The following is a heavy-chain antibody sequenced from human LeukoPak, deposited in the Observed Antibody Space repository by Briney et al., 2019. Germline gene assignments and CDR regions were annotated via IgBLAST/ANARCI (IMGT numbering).Heavy chain of an antibody. D-gene: IGHD6-19*01. CDR3: AREAGTSYDWFDP. CDR1: GFTFSSYR. Sequence: PGGSLRLSCAASGFTFSSYRMNWVRQAPGKGLKWVSSISSSSSYIYYADSVKGRFTISRDNAKNSLYLQMNSLGAEDTAVYYCAREAGTSYDWFDPWGEGTLVTVSS. CDR2: ISSSSSYI. J-gene: IGHJ5*02. V-gene: IGHV3-21*01.